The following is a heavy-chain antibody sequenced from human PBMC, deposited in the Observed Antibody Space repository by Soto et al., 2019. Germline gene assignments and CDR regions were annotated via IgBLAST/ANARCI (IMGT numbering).Heavy chain of an antibody. J-gene: IGHJ6*02. V-gene: IGHV1-69*08. CDR2: IIPILGIA. D-gene: IGHD3-10*01. Sequence: QVQLVQSGAEVKKPGSSVKVSCKASGGTFSSYTISWVRQAPGQGLEWMGRIIPILGIANYAQKFQGRVTITADKSTRTAYMELSSLRSEDTAVYYCARDYYGSGSYSTNYGMDVWGQGTTVTVSS. CDR1: GGTFSSYT. CDR3: ARDYYGSGSYSTNYGMDV.